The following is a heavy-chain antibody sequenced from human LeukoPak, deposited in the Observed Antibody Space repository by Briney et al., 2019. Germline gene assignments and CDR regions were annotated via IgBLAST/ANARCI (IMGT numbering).Heavy chain of an antibody. CDR3: ARGRTGAAALGF. D-gene: IGHD2-2*01. J-gene: IGHJ4*02. CDR2: STQTGST. CDR1: GGSFSGHY. Sequence: PSETLSLTCAVYGGSFSGHYWTWIRQAPGKGLEWIGESTQTGSTNYNPSLKSRVTISVDTSKNQFSLKLTSVSAADTAVYHCARGRTGAAALGFWGPGTLVTVSS. V-gene: IGHV4-34*01.